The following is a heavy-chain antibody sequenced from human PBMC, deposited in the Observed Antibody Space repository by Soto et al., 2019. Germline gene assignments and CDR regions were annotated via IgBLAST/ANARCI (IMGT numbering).Heavy chain of an antibody. CDR3: ARGAKRRDFWRGYYSRGDNWFDP. V-gene: IGHV4-34*01. CDR2: INHSGST. D-gene: IGHD3-3*01. J-gene: IGHJ5*02. Sequence: QVQLQQWGAGLLKPSETLSLTCAVYGGSFSGYYWSWIRQPPGKGLEWIGEINHSGSTNYNPSLKSRVTISVDPSKNQFSLKLSSVTAADTAVYYCARGAKRRDFWRGYYSRGDNWFDPWGQGTLVTVSS. CDR1: GGSFSGYY.